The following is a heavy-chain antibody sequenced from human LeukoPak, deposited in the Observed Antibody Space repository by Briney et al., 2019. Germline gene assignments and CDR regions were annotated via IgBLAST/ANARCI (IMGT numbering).Heavy chain of an antibody. CDR3: ARGFGTPKYYYDSSGYYWGTNFDY. Sequence: GRSLRLSCAASGFTFDDYAMHWVRQAPGKGLEWVSGISWNSGSIGYADSVKGRFTISRDNAKNSLYLQMNSLRAEDTALYYCARGFGTPKYYYDSSGYYWGTNFDYWGQGTLVTVSS. CDR1: GFTFDDYA. V-gene: IGHV3-9*01. D-gene: IGHD3-22*01. CDR2: ISWNSGSI. J-gene: IGHJ4*02.